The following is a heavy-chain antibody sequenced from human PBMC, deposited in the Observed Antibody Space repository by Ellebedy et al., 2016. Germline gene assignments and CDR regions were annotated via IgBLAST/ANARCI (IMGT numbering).Heavy chain of an antibody. CDR3: ARDRVGAADWFDP. D-gene: IGHD2-15*01. Sequence: ASVKVSCKASGYTFTTYGISWLRQAPGQGLEWLGWISAFMRKTTFAPKFQGRLSLTTDPSTSTAYLELRGLTSDDTAVYYCARDRVGAADWFDPWGQGTQVTVSS. CDR1: GYTFTTYG. CDR2: ISAFMRKT. V-gene: IGHV1-18*01. J-gene: IGHJ5*02.